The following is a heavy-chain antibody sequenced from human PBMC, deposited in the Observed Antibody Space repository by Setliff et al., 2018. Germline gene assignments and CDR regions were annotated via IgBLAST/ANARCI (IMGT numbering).Heavy chain of an antibody. J-gene: IGHJ4*02. D-gene: IGHD1-26*01. CDR2: IYSKGSM. CDR3: ARGDSSGNNYPVLDY. Sequence: SGTLSLTCTVSGGPINSGPYYWTWIRQSAGKGLEWIGQIYSKGSMNYNPSLKSRVTISADSSKSQFFLELNSVTAADTAVYYCARGDSSGNNYPVLDYWGQGILVTVSS. V-gene: IGHV4-61*09. CDR1: GGPINSGPYY.